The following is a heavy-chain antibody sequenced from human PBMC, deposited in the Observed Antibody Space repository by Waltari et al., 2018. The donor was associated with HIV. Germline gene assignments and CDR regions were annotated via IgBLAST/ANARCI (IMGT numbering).Heavy chain of an antibody. CDR1: GGSISSGSYY. V-gene: IGHV4-61*02. CDR3: ARAYRPTDIDY. CDR2: IYTSGRT. D-gene: IGHD3-16*02. J-gene: IGHJ4*02. Sequence: QVQLQDSGPGLVKPSQTLSLTCTVSGGSISSGSYYWSWIRQPAGKGLEWIGSIYTSGRTNYSPALKSRVTILVDTSKNQFSLKLSSVTAADTAVYYCARAYRPTDIDYWGQGTLVTVSS.